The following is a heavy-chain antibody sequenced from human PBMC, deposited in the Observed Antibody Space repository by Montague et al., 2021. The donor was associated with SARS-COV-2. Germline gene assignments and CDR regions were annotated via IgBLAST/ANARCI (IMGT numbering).Heavy chain of an antibody. CDR3: ARVGRGSSWYEVAFDI. J-gene: IGHJ3*02. V-gene: IGHV4-59*01. CDR2: IHNSGST. Sequence: SETLSLTCTVSGGSISRYSWTWIRQPPGKGLEWIGYIHNSGSTNYNPSLTSRVTISVDTSKNQFSLKLSSVAAADTAVYYCARVGRGSSWYEVAFDIWGQGTVVTVSS. CDR1: GGSISRYS. D-gene: IGHD6-13*01.